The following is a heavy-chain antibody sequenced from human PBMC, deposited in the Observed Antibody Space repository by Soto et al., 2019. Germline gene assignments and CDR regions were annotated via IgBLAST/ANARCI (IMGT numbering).Heavy chain of an antibody. CDR1: GGSFSGYY. Sequence: QVQLQQWGAGLLKPSETLSLTCAVYGGSFSGYYWSWIRQPPGKGLEWIGEINHSGSTNYNPSLKSRVTISVDTSKNQFSLKLSSVTAADTAVYYCARGRGYARSGWYKNWFDPWGQGTLVTVSS. D-gene: IGHD6-19*01. CDR2: INHSGST. V-gene: IGHV4-34*01. J-gene: IGHJ5*02. CDR3: ARGRGYARSGWYKNWFDP.